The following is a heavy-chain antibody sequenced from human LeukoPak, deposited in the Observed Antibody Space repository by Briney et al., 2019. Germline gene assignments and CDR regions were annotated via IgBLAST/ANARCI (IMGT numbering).Heavy chain of an antibody. V-gene: IGHV1-18*01. CDR1: GYTFTSYG. CDR2: ISAYNGNT. Sequence: ASVNVSCKASGYTFTSYGISWVRQAPGQGLEWMGWISAYNGNTNYAQKLQGRVTMTTDTSTSTAYMELRSLRSEDTAVYYCARSTRQLWLHYYYYYMDVWGKGTTVTVSS. CDR3: ARSTRQLWLHYYYYYMDV. D-gene: IGHD5-18*01. J-gene: IGHJ6*03.